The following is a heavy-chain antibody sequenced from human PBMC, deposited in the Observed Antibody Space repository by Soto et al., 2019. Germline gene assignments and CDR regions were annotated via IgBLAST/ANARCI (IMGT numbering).Heavy chain of an antibody. CDR2: IYWDDDK. Sequence: QITLKESGPPLVKPTQTLTLTCTFSGFSLSTSGVGVGWIRQPPGKALEWLALIYWDDDKRYSPSLKSRLTXTXXTSKNHVVLTMTNMDPVDTATYYCAQNLPGSYFDYWGQGTLVTVSS. CDR1: GFSLSTSGVG. V-gene: IGHV2-5*02. CDR3: AQNLPGSYFDY. J-gene: IGHJ4*02.